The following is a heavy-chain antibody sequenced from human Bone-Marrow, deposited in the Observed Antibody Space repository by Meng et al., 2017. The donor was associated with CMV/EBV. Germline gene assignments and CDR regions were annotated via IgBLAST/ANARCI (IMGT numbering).Heavy chain of an antibody. D-gene: IGHD3-16*01. CDR1: GFTFSSDW. CDR2: IKQDGSEK. CDR3: ARGNIMITFGGEYYFDY. J-gene: IGHJ4*02. Sequence: ETLSRTCAASGFTFSSDWMSWVRQAPGKGLEWVANIKQDGSEKYYVDSVKGRFTISRDNAKNSLYLQMNSLRAEDTAVYYCARGNIMITFGGEYYFDYWGQGTLVTVSS. V-gene: IGHV3-7*01.